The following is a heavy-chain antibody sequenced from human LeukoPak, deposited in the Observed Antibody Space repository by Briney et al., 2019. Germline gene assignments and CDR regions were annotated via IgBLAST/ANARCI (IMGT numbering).Heavy chain of an antibody. Sequence: PSETLSLTCTVSGGSISSSSYYWGWIRQPPGKGLEWIGSIYYSGSTYYNPSLKSRVTISVDKSKNQFSLKLSSVTAADTAVYYCARVDSGYFHGGFDYXGXGTLVTVSS. CDR2: IYYSGST. J-gene: IGHJ4*02. D-gene: IGHD3-22*01. CDR3: ARVDSGYFHGGFDY. CDR1: GGSISSSSYY. V-gene: IGHV4-39*07.